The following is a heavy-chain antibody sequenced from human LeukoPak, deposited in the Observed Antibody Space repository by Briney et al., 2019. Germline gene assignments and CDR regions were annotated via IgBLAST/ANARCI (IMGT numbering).Heavy chain of an antibody. D-gene: IGHD3-22*01. Sequence: GASVKVSCKASGYTFISYYMHGVRQAPGQGLEWMGIINPSGGSTSYAQKFQGRVTMTRDTSTSTVYMELSSLRSEDTAVYYCARGVRYYYDSSGSAVDYYYYIDVWGKGTTVTISS. CDR1: GYTFISYY. CDR3: ARGVRYYYDSSGSAVDYYYYIDV. V-gene: IGHV1-46*01. CDR2: INPSGGST. J-gene: IGHJ6*03.